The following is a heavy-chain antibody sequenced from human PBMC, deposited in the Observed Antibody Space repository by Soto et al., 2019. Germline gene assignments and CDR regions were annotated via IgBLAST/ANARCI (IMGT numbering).Heavy chain of an antibody. Sequence: GGSLRLSCAASGFTFSTYGMHWVRQAPGKGLECVAYILYDGSNKYYADSVKGRFTISRDNSINTLYLQMNSLRDEDTAVYYCAKDSAQYFNFWSGNSLNGFDSWGQGTPVTSPQ. CDR3: AKDSAQYFNFWSGNSLNGFDS. V-gene: IGHV3-30*18. J-gene: IGHJ5*01. D-gene: IGHD3-3*01. CDR1: GFTFSTYG. CDR2: ILYDGSNK.